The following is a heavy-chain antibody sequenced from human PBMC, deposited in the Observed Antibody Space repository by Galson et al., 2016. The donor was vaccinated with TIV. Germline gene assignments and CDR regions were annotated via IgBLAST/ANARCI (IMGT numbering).Heavy chain of an antibody. CDR3: ARERRDYYYGMDV. V-gene: IGHV4-59*11. CDR2: IYYNGPT. CDR1: GVSISGHY. J-gene: IGHJ6*02. Sequence: ETLSLTCTVSGVSISGHYWTWIRQPPGKGLEWIGYIYYNGPTNYSPSLKSRVTFSVDTSKNQVSLKLNSVTAADTAGYYCARERRDYYYGMDVWGQGTTVIVSS.